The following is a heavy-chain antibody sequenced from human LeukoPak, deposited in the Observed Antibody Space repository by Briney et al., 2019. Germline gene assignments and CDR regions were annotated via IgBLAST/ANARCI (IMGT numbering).Heavy chain of an antibody. CDR3: AQSGALGELSSLTRLAP. CDR2: IRYDGSNK. J-gene: IGHJ5*02. V-gene: IGHV3-30*02. D-gene: IGHD3-16*02. CDR1: GFTFSSYG. Sequence: GGSLRLSCAASGFTFSSYGMHWVRQAPGKGLEWVAFIRYDGSNKYYADSVKGRFTISRDNSKNTLYLQMNSLRAEDTAVCYCAQSGALGELSSLTRLAPWGQGTLVTVSS.